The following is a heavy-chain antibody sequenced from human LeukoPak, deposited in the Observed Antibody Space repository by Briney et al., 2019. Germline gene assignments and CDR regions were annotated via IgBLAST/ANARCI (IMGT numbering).Heavy chain of an antibody. J-gene: IGHJ4*02. CDR2: INSFSSYI. Sequence: GGSLRLSCAASGFTFSSYSMNWVRQAPGKGLEWVSSINSFSSYIYYADSVKGRFTISRDNAKNTLYLQMNSLRAEDTAVYYCARDHYYDSSGYYDYWGQGTLVTVSS. CDR3: ARDHYYDSSGYYDY. CDR1: GFTFSSYS. D-gene: IGHD3-22*01. V-gene: IGHV3-21*01.